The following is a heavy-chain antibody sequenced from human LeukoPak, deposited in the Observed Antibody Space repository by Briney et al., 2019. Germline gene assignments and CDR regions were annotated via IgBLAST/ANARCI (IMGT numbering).Heavy chain of an antibody. CDR3: ARTTEAHSWRTRYYDYYMDV. V-gene: IGHV4-59*01. D-gene: IGHD6-13*01. CDR1: SGAISSYY. J-gene: IGHJ6*03. CDR2: LYYSGST. Sequence: SETLSLTCTVYSGAISSYYWSWIRQPPGKGLEWIGYLYYSGSTNYNPSLKSLVTISVDTSKNQFSLKLSSVTAADTAVYYCARTTEAHSWRTRYYDYYMDVWGKGTTVTVSS.